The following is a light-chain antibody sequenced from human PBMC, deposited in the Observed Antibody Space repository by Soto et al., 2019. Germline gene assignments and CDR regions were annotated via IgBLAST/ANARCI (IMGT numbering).Light chain of an antibody. Sequence: EIVMTQSPATLSVSPGERATLSCRASQSLSTNLAWYQQKPGQAPRLLIYGASTRATGIPAKFSGSGSGTEFTLTISSLQSEDFAVYYCQQYNKWPFTFGQGTKVDIK. CDR3: QQYNKWPFT. CDR2: GAS. CDR1: QSLSTN. J-gene: IGKJ2*01. V-gene: IGKV3-15*01.